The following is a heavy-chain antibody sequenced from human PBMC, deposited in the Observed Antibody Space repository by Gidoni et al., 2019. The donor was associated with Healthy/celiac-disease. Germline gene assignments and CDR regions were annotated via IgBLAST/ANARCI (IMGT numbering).Heavy chain of an antibody. V-gene: IGHV3-30-3*01. Sequence: QVQLVESGGGVVQPGRSLRLSCAASGFTFSSYAMHWVRQAPGKGLEWVAVISYDGSNKYYADSVKGRFTISRDNSKNTLYLQMNSLRAEDTAVYYCARAESYSNSDAFDIWGQGTMVTVSS. CDR2: ISYDGSNK. CDR3: ARAESYSNSDAFDI. CDR1: GFTFSSYA. D-gene: IGHD4-4*01. J-gene: IGHJ3*02.